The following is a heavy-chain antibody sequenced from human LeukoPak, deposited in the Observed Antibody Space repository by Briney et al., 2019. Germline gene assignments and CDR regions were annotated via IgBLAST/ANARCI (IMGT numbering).Heavy chain of an antibody. J-gene: IGHJ4*02. Sequence: ETPSLTCTVSGGSISSSSYYWGWIRQPPGKGLEWIGSIYYSGSTYYNPSLKSRVTISVDTSKNQFSLKLSSVTAADTAVYYCARGYSGNDYWGQGTLVTVSS. CDR2: IYYSGST. D-gene: IGHD5-18*01. CDR1: GGSISSSSYY. V-gene: IGHV4-39*07. CDR3: ARGYSGNDY.